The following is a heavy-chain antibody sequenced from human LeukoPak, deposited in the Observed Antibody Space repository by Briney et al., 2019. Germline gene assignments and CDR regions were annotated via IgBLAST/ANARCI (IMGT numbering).Heavy chain of an antibody. V-gene: IGHV1-8*01. CDR1: GYTFTSYD. Sequence: ASVKVSCKASGYTFTSYDINWVRQATGQGLEWMGWMNPNSGNTGYAQKFQGRVTMTRNTSISTAYMELSSLRSEDTAVYYCARDRIVVVPAASPYYYYYYMDVWGKGTTVTVSS. CDR2: MNPNSGNT. D-gene: IGHD2-2*01. J-gene: IGHJ6*03. CDR3: ARDRIVVVPAASPYYYYYYMDV.